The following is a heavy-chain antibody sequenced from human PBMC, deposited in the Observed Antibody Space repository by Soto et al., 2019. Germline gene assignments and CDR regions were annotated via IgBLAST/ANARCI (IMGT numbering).Heavy chain of an antibody. J-gene: IGHJ4*02. V-gene: IGHV4-61*01. CDR3: ARDFAYFDS. CDR2: VYHTGST. Sequence: QVLLQESGPVLVKPSETLSLICTVSGGSFRSGSYHWSWIRQPPGKGLEWIGYVYHTGSTSYNPSLKSRVSISMDTSKNQFSLDLDSVTTADTAVYFCARDFAYFDSWGQGTLVTVSS. D-gene: IGHD3-3*01. CDR1: GGSFRSGSYH.